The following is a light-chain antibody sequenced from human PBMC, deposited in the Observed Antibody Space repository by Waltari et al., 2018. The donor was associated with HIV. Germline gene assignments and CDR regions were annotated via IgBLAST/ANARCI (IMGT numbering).Light chain of an antibody. V-gene: IGKV3D-20*01. CDR1: QSVRSS. CDR3: QQYAKSPRT. Sequence: VLTQSPATLSSSPGERVTLSCGASQSVRSSLDRYQQKPGQAPRLLIYDALNRATGIPDRFSCSGSGTDFTLTISRLEPEDFAVYFCQQYAKSPRTFGQGTKVEIK. J-gene: IGKJ1*01. CDR2: DAL.